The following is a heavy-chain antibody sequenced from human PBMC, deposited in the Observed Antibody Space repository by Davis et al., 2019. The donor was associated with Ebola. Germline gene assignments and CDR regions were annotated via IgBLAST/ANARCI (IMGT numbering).Heavy chain of an antibody. CDR2: ISYDGSNK. J-gene: IGHJ6*02. D-gene: IGHD2-2*01. CDR1: GFTFSSYA. Sequence: PGGSLRLSCAASGFTFSSYAMHWVRQAPGKGLEWVAVISYDGSNKYYADSVKGRFTISRDNSKNTLYLQMNSLRAEDTAVYYCAKNPRLPGYYYYYGMDVWGQGTTVTVSS. CDR3: AKNPRLPGYYYYYGMDV. V-gene: IGHV3-30-3*02.